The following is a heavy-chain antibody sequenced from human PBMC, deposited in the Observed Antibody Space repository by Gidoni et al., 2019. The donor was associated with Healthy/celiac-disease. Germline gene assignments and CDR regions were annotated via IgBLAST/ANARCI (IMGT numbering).Heavy chain of an antibody. V-gene: IGHV3-9*01. J-gene: IGHJ6*03. CDR1: GFTFDDYA. Sequence: EVQLVASGGGLVQPGRSLRLACSASGFTFDDYAMHWGRQAPGKGLEWVSGISWNSGSIGYADSVKGRFTISRDNAKNSLYLQMNSLRAEDTALYYCAKMGGYYYYMDVWGKGTTVTVSS. CDR2: ISWNSGSI. CDR3: AKMGGYYYYMDV.